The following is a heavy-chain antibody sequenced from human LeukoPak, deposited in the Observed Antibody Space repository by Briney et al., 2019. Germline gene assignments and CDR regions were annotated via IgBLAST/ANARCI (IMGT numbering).Heavy chain of an antibody. CDR1: GFTFSSYA. CDR2: IHYDGSNN. V-gene: IGHV3-30*02. J-gene: IGHJ6*04. Sequence: PGGSLRLSCAASGFTFSSYAMHWVRQAPGKGLEWVAFIHYDGSNNYYADSVKGRFTISRDNAKNSLYLQMNSLRAEDTAVYYCAELGITMIGGVWGKGTTVTISS. CDR3: AELGITMIGGV. D-gene: IGHD3-10*02.